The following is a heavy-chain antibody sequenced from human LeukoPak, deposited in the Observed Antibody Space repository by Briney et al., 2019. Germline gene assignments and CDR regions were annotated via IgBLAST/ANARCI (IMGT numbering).Heavy chain of an antibody. CDR3: AREVFHSAWSLTQNFDF. D-gene: IGHD6-19*01. V-gene: IGHV3-7*03. Sequence: GGSLRLSCAASKFIFGSYWMSWVRQPPGKGLEWVASIKQDGSEKNYVDSVKGRFTIFRDNAKNSLYLQMNSLGVEDTAMYYCAREVFHSAWSLTQNFDFWGRGTPVTVSS. J-gene: IGHJ4*02. CDR2: IKQDGSEK. CDR1: KFIFGSYW.